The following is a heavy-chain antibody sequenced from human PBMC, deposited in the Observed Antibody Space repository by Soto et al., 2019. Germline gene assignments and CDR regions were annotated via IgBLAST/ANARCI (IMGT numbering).Heavy chain of an antibody. D-gene: IGHD3-22*01. V-gene: IGHV4-4*07. CDR3: ARDVGGSVVPHWFDP. Sequence: QVQLQESGPGLVKASETLSLSCTVSGHSISADYWSWIRQPAGKRLEWIGRVDASWNTNYNPSLKSRVTMSVDTSKNQFFLKVRSVTAADTAMYFCARDVGGSVVPHWFDPWGQGALVTVSS. J-gene: IGHJ5*02. CDR2: VDASWNT. CDR1: GHSISADY.